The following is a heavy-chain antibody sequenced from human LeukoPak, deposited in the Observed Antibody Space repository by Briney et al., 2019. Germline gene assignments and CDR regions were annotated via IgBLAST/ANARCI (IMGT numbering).Heavy chain of an antibody. CDR2: IYYSGST. V-gene: IGHV4-30-4*08. CDR1: GGSISSGDYY. J-gene: IGHJ4*02. D-gene: IGHD3-22*01. Sequence: SETLSLTCTVSGGSISSGDYYWSWIRQPPGKGREWIGYIYYSGSTYYNPSLKSRVTISVDTSKNQYSLKLSSVIAADTAVYYCARTTYYYDSSGYFTFDYWGQGTLVTVSS. CDR3: ARTTYYYDSSGYFTFDY.